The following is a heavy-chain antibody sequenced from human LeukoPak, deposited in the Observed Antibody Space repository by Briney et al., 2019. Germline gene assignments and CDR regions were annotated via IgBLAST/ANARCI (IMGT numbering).Heavy chain of an antibody. V-gene: IGHV1-2*04. D-gene: IGHD2-2*01. CDR2: INPNSGGT. Sequence: ASVKVSCKASGYTFTGYYMHWVRQAPGQGLEWMGWINPNSGGTNYAQKFQGWVTMTRDTSLSTAYMELSRLRSDDTAVYYCARVSGYCSSTSCPPDDAFDIWGQGTMVTVSS. CDR3: ARVSGYCSSTSCPPDDAFDI. J-gene: IGHJ3*02. CDR1: GYTFTGYY.